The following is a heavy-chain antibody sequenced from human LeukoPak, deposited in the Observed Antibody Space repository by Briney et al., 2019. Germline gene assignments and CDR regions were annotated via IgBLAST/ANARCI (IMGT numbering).Heavy chain of an antibody. V-gene: IGHV4-38-2*02. Sequence: SESLSLTCTVSGYSINSGYYWDWIRQPPGKRLEWIGSMYHGGITYYSPSLKSRVTISVDTSKNPFSLNLSSVTAADTAVYYCARGRNWHSGTYYGAFDYWGQGVLVTVSS. D-gene: IGHD1-26*01. CDR3: ARGRNWHSGTYYGAFDY. CDR2: MYHGGIT. CDR1: GYSINSGYY. J-gene: IGHJ4*02.